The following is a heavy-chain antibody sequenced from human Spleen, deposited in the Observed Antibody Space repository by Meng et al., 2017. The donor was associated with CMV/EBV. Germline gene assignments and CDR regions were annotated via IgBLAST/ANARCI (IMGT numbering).Heavy chain of an antibody. J-gene: IGHJ4*02. CDR3: TRRPLGSTRPFDY. Sequence: SRSRFHCVSIHWVRQAPGQGLEWMGHINPNSGDTKYAQKFEGRVSMTRDTSISTVYMELSSLRSDDTAFYYCTRRPLGSTRPFDYWGQGTLVTVSS. D-gene: IGHD1-26*01. V-gene: IGHV1-2*06. CDR1: RSRFHCVS. CDR2: INPNSGDT.